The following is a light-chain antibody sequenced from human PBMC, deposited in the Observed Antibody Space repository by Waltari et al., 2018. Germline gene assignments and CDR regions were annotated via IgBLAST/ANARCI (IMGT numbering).Light chain of an antibody. CDR1: ASNIGGNL. Sequence: QSVLTQPPSASGTPGQRVTISCSGSASNIGGNLVNWYQQLPGKAPKLLIYRSDLRPSGVPDLFSGSKSGTSASLAISGLQSEDEADYFWASWDDSLNGHWVFGGGTKVTVL. CDR2: RSD. V-gene: IGLV1-44*01. CDR3: ASWDDSLNGHWV. J-gene: IGLJ3*02.